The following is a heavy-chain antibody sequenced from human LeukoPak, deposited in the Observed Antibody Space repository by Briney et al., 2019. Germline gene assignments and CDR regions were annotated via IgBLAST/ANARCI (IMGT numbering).Heavy chain of an antibody. CDR1: GGSINSDF. CDR2: LYTSWST. Sequence: SSETLSLTCTVSGGSINSDFLTWVRQPAGKAPEWIGRLYTSWSTTYNPSLKSRVTMSLDTSMTQFSLELKSVTAADTAVYYCAGGGSPHIWGQGTMVTVSS. CDR3: AGGGSPHI. V-gene: IGHV4-4*07. J-gene: IGHJ3*02. D-gene: IGHD1-26*01.